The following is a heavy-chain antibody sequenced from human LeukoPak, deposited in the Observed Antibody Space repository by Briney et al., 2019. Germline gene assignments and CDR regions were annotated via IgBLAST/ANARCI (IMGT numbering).Heavy chain of an antibody. V-gene: IGHV3-73*01. J-gene: IGHJ6*02. CDR2: IRSKANSYAT. Sequence: GGSLRLSCAASGFTFSGSAMHWVRQASGKGLEWVGRIRSKANSYATAYAASVKGRFTISRDDSKNTAYLQMNSLNTEDTAVYYCTRRPLDAYYYYYGMDVWGQGTTVTVSS. CDR3: TRRPLDAYYYYYGMDV. CDR1: GFTFSGSA.